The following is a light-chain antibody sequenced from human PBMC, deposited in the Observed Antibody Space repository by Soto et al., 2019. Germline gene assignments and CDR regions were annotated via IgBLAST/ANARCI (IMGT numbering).Light chain of an antibody. Sequence: QSVLTQPPSASGTPRQRVTISRSGNTPHFGKNFFYLYQQLPGMAPRLLIYKNDQRPSGVPDRFSGSKSGTSASLAISGVRSEDEADYFCAVWDDSLTAYLFGSGTKVTVL. V-gene: IGLV1-47*01. CDR1: TPHFGKNF. CDR3: AVWDDSLTAYL. J-gene: IGLJ1*01. CDR2: KND.